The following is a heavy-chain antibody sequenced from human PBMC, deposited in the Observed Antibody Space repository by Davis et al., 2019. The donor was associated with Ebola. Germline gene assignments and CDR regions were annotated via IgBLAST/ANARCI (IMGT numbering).Heavy chain of an antibody. CDR3: ARIDPTGTYGMDV. J-gene: IGHJ6*02. Sequence: MPSETLSLTCTVSGGSISRSGYFWGWIRQPPGKGLEWIGSIYYSGAPYYNPSLKSRVTISVDTSKNQFSLKLSSVTAADTAVYYCARIDPTGTYGMDVWGQGTTVTVSS. V-gene: IGHV4-39*07. CDR1: GGSISRSGYF. D-gene: IGHD1-14*01. CDR2: IYYSGAP.